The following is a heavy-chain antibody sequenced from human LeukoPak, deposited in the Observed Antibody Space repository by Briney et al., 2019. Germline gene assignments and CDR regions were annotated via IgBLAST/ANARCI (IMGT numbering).Heavy chain of an antibody. CDR1: GLTVSSNY. V-gene: IGHV3-53*01. CDR3: ARGPGYTDYDRPLDY. J-gene: IGHJ4*02. D-gene: IGHD5-18*01. Sequence: GGSLRLSCAASGLTVSSNYMNWVRQAPGKGLEWVSVITSGGNTYYADSVKGRFTTSRDNSKNTLYVQMNSLRAEDTAIYYCARGPGYTDYDRPLDYWGQGTLVTVSS. CDR2: ITSGGNT.